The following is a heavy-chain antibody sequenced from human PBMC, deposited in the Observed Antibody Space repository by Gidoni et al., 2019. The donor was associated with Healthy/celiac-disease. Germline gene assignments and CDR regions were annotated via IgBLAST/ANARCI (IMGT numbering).Heavy chain of an antibody. D-gene: IGHD2-2*01. V-gene: IGHV3-30*18. CDR2: ISYDGSNK. J-gene: IGHJ4*02. CDR3: AKENIVVVPAAPGEYYFDY. CDR1: GFTFSSYG. Sequence: QVQLVESGGGVVQPGRSLSLSCAASGFTFSSYGLHWVRQAPGKGLEWVAVISYDGSNKYYADSVKGRFTISRDNSKNTLYLQMNSLRAEDTAVYYCAKENIVVVPAAPGEYYFDYWGQGTLVTVSS.